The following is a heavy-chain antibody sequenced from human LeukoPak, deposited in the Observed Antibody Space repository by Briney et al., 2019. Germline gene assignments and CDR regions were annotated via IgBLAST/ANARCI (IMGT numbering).Heavy chain of an antibody. CDR2: MYPNSGNT. CDR3: ARGGGDDSSGYWYDY. Sequence: ASVKVSRKASGYTFTSYDNNWVRQATGRGHEWMGWMYPNSGNTGYAQKFQGRVTITRNTSISTVYLELGSLRSEYTAVYYCARGGGDDSSGYWYDYGGQGTLVTVSS. CDR1: GYTFTSYD. J-gene: IGHJ4*02. V-gene: IGHV1-8*03. D-gene: IGHD3-22*01.